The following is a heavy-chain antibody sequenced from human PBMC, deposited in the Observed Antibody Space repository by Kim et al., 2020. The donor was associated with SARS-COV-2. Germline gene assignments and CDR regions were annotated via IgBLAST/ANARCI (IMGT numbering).Heavy chain of an antibody. V-gene: IGHV5-51*01. CDR1: GYSFTSYW. J-gene: IGHJ4*02. CDR2: IYPGDSDT. CDR3: ARSGVGVVVPAANPFDY. Sequence: GESLKISCKGSGYSFTSYWIGWVRQMPGKGLEWMGIIYPGDSDTRYSPSFQGQVTISADKSISTAYLQWSSLKASDTAMYYCARSGVGVVVPAANPFDYWGQGTLVTVSS. D-gene: IGHD2-2*01.